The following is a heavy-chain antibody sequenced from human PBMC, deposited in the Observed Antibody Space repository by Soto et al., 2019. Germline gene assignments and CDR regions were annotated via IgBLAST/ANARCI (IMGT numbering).Heavy chain of an antibody. Sequence: QLQLQESGPGLVKPSETLSLTCTVSGGSISSSSYYWGWIRQPPGKGLEWIGSIYYSGSTYYNPSLKSRVPISVDTSKNQFSLKLSSVTAADTAVYYCARRGSGIRRVDIWGQGTMVTVSS. CDR3: ARRGSGIRRVDI. D-gene: IGHD6-13*01. J-gene: IGHJ3*02. CDR1: GGSISSSSYY. CDR2: IYYSGST. V-gene: IGHV4-39*01.